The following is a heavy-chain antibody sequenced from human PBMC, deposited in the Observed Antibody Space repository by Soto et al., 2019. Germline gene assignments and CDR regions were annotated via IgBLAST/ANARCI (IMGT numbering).Heavy chain of an antibody. D-gene: IGHD3-3*01. Sequence: PSETLSLTCTVSGGSISSYYWSWIRQPPGKGLEWIGYIYYSGSTNYNPSLKSRVTISVDTSKNQFSLKLSSVTAADTAVYYCARAFYDLWSGDYYYYMDVWGKGTTVTVSS. CDR2: IYYSGST. CDR1: GGSISSYY. CDR3: ARAFYDLWSGDYYYYMDV. V-gene: IGHV4-59*01. J-gene: IGHJ6*03.